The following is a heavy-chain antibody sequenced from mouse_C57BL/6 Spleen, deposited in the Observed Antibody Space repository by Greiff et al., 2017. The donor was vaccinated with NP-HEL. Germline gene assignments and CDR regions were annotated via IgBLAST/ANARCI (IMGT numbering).Heavy chain of an antibody. V-gene: IGHV1-19*01. CDR1: GYTFTDYY. D-gene: IGHD1-1*01. CDR2: INPYNGGT. CDR3: ARWDTTVVARYFDY. J-gene: IGHJ2*01. Sequence: EVKLQESGPVLVKPGASVKMSCKASGYTFTDYYMNWVKQSHGKSLEWIGVINPYNGGTSYNQKFKGKATLTVDKSSSTAYMELNSLTSEDSAVYYCARWDTTVVARYFDYWGQGTTLTVSS.